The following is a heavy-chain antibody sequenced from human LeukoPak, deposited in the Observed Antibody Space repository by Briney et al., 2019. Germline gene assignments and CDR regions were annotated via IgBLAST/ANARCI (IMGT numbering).Heavy chain of an antibody. Sequence: GGSLRLSCVASGFTFSSYEINWVRQAPGKGLEWISHISSSGSTIYYADFLRGRFTISRDNAKNSVYLQMNSLRAEDTAVYYCARASGVSVPAGYWGQGTLVTVSP. CDR2: ISSSGSTI. D-gene: IGHD2-8*01. CDR3: ARASGVSVPAGY. J-gene: IGHJ4*02. CDR1: GFTFSSYE. V-gene: IGHV3-48*03.